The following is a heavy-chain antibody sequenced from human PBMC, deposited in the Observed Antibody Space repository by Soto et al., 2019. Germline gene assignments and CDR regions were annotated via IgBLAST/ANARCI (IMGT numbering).Heavy chain of an antibody. V-gene: IGHV1-2*04. D-gene: IGHD2-2*01. J-gene: IGHJ5*02. CDR2: INTNSGGT. CDR3: ARESGVHSSRNNWFDP. CDR1: GYTFTGYY. Sequence: ASVKVSCKASGYTFTGYYMHWVRQAPGQGLEWMGWINTNSGGTNYAQKFQGWVTMTRDTSISTAYMELSRLRSDDTAVYYCARESGVHSSRNNWFDPWGQGTLVTVSS.